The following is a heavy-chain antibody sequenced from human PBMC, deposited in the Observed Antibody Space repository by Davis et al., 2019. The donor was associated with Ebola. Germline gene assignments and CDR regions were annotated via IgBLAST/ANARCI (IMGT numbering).Heavy chain of an antibody. J-gene: IGHJ6*02. CDR2: INSDGSST. CDR1: GFPFSSYW. CDR3: ARSGYYYGMDV. Sequence: GESLKIPCAPSGFPFSSYWMHWVRQAPGKGLVWVSRINSDGSSTSYADSVKGRFTISRDNAKNTLYLQMNSLRAEDTAVYYCARSGYYYGMDVWGQGTTVTVSS. V-gene: IGHV3-74*01. D-gene: IGHD6-25*01.